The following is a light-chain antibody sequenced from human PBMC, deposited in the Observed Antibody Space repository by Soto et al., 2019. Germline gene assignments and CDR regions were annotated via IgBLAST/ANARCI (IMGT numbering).Light chain of an antibody. CDR3: QQYNTWHPKMA. V-gene: IGKV3-15*01. Sequence: AVTQSPATLSLFPWGTDTLSCRASQIVSSDLAWYQQRPGQAPRLLIYGASTRATGIPARFRGSGSGTEFRLTISSLQSEDFATYYCQQYNTWHPKMAFGRGTKVDIK. CDR1: QIVSSD. CDR2: GAS. J-gene: IGKJ1*01.